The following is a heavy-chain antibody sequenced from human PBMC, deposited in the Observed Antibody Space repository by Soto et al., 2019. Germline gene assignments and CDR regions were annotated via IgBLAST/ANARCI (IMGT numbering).Heavy chain of an antibody. D-gene: IGHD5-18*01. V-gene: IGHV1-8*01. CDR2: MNPNSGNT. Sequence: ASVKVSCKASGYTFTSYDINWVRQATGQGLEWMGWMNPNSGNTGYAQKFQGRVTMTRKTSISTAYMELSSLRSEDTAVYYCARGTRERYSYGKNKICYYYYMDVWGKGTTVTVSS. CDR3: ARGTRERYSYGKNKICYYYYMDV. CDR1: GYTFTSYD. J-gene: IGHJ6*03.